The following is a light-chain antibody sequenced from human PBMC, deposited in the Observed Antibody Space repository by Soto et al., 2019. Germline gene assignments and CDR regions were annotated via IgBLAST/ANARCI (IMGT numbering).Light chain of an antibody. Sequence: EIVFTQSPATLSLSPGARATLSCRASQSVSSYLAWYQQKPGQAPSLLIYDASNRATGIPARFSGSGSGTDFTLTISSLEPEDFAVYYCQQRSNWPTFGQGTRLEIK. J-gene: IGKJ5*01. V-gene: IGKV3-11*01. CDR1: QSVSSY. CDR3: QQRSNWPT. CDR2: DAS.